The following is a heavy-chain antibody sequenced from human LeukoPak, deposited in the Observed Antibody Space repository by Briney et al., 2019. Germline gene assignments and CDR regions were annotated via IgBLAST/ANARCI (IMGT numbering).Heavy chain of an antibody. J-gene: IGHJ4*02. CDR3: ARDMAYYDILTGQMDY. CDR2: INPNSGGT. V-gene: IGHV1-2*06. CDR1: GYTFTGYY. D-gene: IGHD3-9*01. Sequence: PSVKVSCKASGYTFTGYYMHWVRQAPGQGLEWMGRINPNSGGTNYAQKFQGRVTMTGDTSISTAYMELSRLRSDDTAVYYCARDMAYYDILTGQMDYWGQGTLVTVSS.